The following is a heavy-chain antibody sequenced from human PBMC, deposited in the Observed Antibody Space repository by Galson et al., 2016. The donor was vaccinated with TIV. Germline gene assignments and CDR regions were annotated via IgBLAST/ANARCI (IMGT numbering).Heavy chain of an antibody. Sequence: SVKVSCKASGYTFTNYIMHWVRQAPGQRLEWMGWTNAGNGNTKYSQKFQGRVTITRDTSASTAYMELSSLRSEDTAVYYCAIDPGYFVYWGQGTQVTFSS. J-gene: IGHJ4*02. CDR3: AIDPGYFVY. V-gene: IGHV1-3*01. CDR1: GYTFTNYI. D-gene: IGHD1-1*01. CDR2: TNAGNGNT.